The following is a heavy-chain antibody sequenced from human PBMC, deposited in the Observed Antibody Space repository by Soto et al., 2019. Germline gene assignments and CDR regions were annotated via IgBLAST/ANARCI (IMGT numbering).Heavy chain of an antibody. Sequence: PSETLSLTCAVSGGSISSGGYSWSWIRQRPGKGLEWIGYIYHSGSTYYNPSLKSRVTISVDRSKNQFSLKLSSVTAADTAVYYCASIYDSSGYYYGNNWFDPWGQGTLVTVS. CDR2: IYHSGST. D-gene: IGHD3-22*01. CDR3: ASIYDSSGYYYGNNWFDP. V-gene: IGHV4-30-2*01. CDR1: GGSISSGGYS. J-gene: IGHJ5*02.